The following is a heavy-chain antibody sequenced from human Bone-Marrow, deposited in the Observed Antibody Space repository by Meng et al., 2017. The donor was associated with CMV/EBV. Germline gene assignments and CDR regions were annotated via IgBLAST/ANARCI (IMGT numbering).Heavy chain of an antibody. V-gene: IGHV2-70D*14. J-gene: IGHJ6*01. CDR3: ARTLLGYCSSTSCFYGMDV. CDR2: IDWDDDK. D-gene: IGHD2-2*01. Sequence: SGPTLVKPTQTLTLTCTFSGFSLSTSGMRVSWIRQPPGKALEWLARIDWDDDKFYSTSLKIRLTISKDTSKNQVVLTMTNMDPVDTATYYCARTLLGYCSSTSCFYGMDVWGQGTTVTVYS. CDR1: GFSLSTSGMR.